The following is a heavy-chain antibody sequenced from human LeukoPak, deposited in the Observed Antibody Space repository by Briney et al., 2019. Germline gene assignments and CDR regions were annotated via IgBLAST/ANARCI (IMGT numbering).Heavy chain of an antibody. CDR3: ARGIRNQLLSEY. CDR1: GYTFSSFD. J-gene: IGHJ4*02. V-gene: IGHV1-8*01. Sequence: ASVKVSCKASGYTFSSFDVIWVRQATGQGLEWIGWMNPNSLNTGYAQKFRGRVTMTGDTSISTAYMELSSLISEDTAVYYCARGIRNQLLSEYWGQGSLVTVSS. D-gene: IGHD2-2*01. CDR2: MNPNSLNT.